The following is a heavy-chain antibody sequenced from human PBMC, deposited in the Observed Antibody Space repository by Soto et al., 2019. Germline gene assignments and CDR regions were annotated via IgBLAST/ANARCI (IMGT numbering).Heavy chain of an antibody. J-gene: IGHJ4*02. Sequence: SGGSLRLSCAATGFTVSRSMSWVRQAPGRGLECVSFIYDDGNTYYTDSVKGRFTISRDISKNTLYLQMDSLRVEDTAVYFCARDASGPFDYWGQGTPVTVSS. CDR2: IYDDGNT. CDR1: GFTVSRS. D-gene: IGHD6-25*01. CDR3: ARDASGPFDY. V-gene: IGHV3-53*01.